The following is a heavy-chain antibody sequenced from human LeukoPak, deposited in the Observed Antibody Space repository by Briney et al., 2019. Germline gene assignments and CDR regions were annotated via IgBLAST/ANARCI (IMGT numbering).Heavy chain of an antibody. V-gene: IGHV3-15*01. D-gene: IGHD3-10*01. J-gene: IGHJ4*02. CDR2: IKSKTDGGTV. Sequence: GGSLRLSCAASGFTFSNVWMSWVRQAPGKGLEWVGRIKSKTDGGTVDYVAPVKGRFTISRDDLKNTLYLEMNSLKTEDTAVYYCTKDHGSGSCYFDYWGQGTLVTVSS. CDR3: TKDHGSGSCYFDY. CDR1: GFTFSNVW.